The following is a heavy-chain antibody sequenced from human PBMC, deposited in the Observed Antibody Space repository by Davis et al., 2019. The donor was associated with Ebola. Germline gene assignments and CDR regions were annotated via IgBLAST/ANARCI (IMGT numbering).Heavy chain of an antibody. CDR1: GYTFTSYA. CDR2: INAGNGNT. CDR3: ASHTHRKYYFDY. V-gene: IGHV1-3*01. J-gene: IGHJ4*02. D-gene: IGHD2-2*02. Sequence: ASVKVSCKASGYTFTSYAMHWVRQAPGQRLEWMGWINAGNGNTKYSQKFQGRVTITADKSTSTAYMELSSLRSEDTAVYYCASHTHRKYYFDYWGQGTLVTVSS.